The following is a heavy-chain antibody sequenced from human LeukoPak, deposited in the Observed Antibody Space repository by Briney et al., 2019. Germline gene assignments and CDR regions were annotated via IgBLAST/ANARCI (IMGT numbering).Heavy chain of an antibody. CDR3: AKDRLLWFGESDY. D-gene: IGHD3-10*01. CDR2: ISGSGGNT. CDR1: GFTFSSYA. Sequence: GGSLRLSCAASGFTFSSYAMSWVRQAPGKGLEWVSAISGSGGNTYYADSVKGRFTISRDNSKNTLYLQMNSLRAEDTAVYYCAKDRLLWFGESDYWGQGTLVTVSS. V-gene: IGHV3-23*01. J-gene: IGHJ4*02.